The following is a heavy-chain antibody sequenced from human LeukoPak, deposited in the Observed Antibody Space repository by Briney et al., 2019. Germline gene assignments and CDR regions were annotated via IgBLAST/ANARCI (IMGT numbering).Heavy chain of an antibody. D-gene: IGHD1-26*01. Sequence: PSETLPLTCTVSGGSISSFYWSWIRQPPGKGLEWIGYMYYGGSPNYNPSLKSRVITSLDTSKNQFSLKLNSVTTADTAVYYCVTGRYSYGWYDHRGQGILVTVSS. CDR2: MYYGGSP. CDR1: GGSISSFY. CDR3: VTGRYSYGWYDH. V-gene: IGHV4-59*13. J-gene: IGHJ5*02.